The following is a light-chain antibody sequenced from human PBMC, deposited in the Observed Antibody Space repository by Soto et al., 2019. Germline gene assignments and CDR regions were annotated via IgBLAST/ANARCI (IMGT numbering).Light chain of an antibody. J-gene: IGKJ5*01. CDR2: GVS. Sequence: EIVLTQSPGTLSLSPGQRATLSCRASQRLSASDIAWYQQKPGQAPKFLIYGVSSRATGIPDRFSGSGSGTDFTLTISRLEPEDFAVYHCQQYGSSPLITFGQGTQREIK. CDR3: QQYGSSPLIT. CDR1: QRLSASD. V-gene: IGKV3-20*01.